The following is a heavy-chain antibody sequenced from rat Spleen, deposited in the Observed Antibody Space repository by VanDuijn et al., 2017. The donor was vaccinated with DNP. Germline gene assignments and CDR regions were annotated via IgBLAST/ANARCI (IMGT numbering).Heavy chain of an antibody. J-gene: IGHJ4*01. Sequence: EVQLVESGGGLVQPGGSLKISCAGSGISFDAYYMAWVRQAPTKGLEWVASISYDGVHAYYRGSVKGRFTISRDNAKNSLYLQMDSLRSEDTATYYCTSPVPSGHYVMDAWGQGTSVTVSS. CDR1: GISFDAYY. CDR2: ISYDGVHA. CDR3: TSPVPSGHYVMDA. V-gene: IGHV5-20*01. D-gene: IGHD4-3*01.